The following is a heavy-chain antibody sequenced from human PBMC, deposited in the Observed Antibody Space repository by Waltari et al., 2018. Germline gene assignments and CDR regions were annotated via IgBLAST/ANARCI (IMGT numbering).Heavy chain of an antibody. V-gene: IGHV4-38-2*02. CDR1: GYSISSGFY. D-gene: IGHD4-17*01. CDR2: IYHSGST. Sequence: QVQLQESGPGLVKPSETLSLTCTVSGYSISSGFYWGWIRQPPGKGLEWIGSIYHSGSTYYNPSRKSRVTISVDTSKNQFSLKLSSVTAADTAVYYCARDAFAVTTGEEFFDYWGQGTLVTVSS. J-gene: IGHJ4*02. CDR3: ARDAFAVTTGEEFFDY.